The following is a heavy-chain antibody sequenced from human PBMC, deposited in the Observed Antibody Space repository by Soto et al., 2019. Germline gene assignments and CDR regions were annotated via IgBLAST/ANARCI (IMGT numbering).Heavy chain of an antibody. CDR1: GYTFTSYD. CDR3: AADIVLVPAAMRYFQH. J-gene: IGHJ1*01. CDR2: MNPNSGNT. D-gene: IGHD2-2*01. V-gene: IGHV1-8*01. Sequence: QVQLVQSGAEVKKPGASVKVSCKASGYTFTSYDINWVRQATGQGLEWMGWMNPNSGNTGYAQKFQGRVTMTRNTXIXXANMELSSLRSEDTAVYYCAADIVLVPAAMRYFQHWGQGTLVTVSS.